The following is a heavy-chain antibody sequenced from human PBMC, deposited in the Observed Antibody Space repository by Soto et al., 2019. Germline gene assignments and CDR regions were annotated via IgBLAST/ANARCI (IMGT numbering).Heavy chain of an antibody. Sequence: SETLSLTCAVYGGSFSGYYWSWIRQPPGKGLEWIGEINHSGSTNYNPSLKSRVTISVDTSKNQFSLKLSFVTAADTAVYYCARGGAVVVPAAKYNWFDPWGQGTLVTVSS. CDR1: GGSFSGYY. D-gene: IGHD2-2*01. CDR2: INHSGST. CDR3: ARGGAVVVPAAKYNWFDP. V-gene: IGHV4-34*01. J-gene: IGHJ5*02.